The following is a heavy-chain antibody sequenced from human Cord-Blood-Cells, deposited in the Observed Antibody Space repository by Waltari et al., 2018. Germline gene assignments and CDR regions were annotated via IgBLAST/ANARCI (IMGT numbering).Heavy chain of an antibody. CDR2: NSYDGSKK. V-gene: IGHV3-30*04. J-gene: IGHJ3*02. CDR3: ARVSSINAFDI. D-gene: IGHD2-21*01. CDR1: GFTFSSYA. Sequence: QVQLVESGGGVVQPGRSLRLSCAASGFTFSSYAMHWVRQGPGKGVEGVAVNSYDGSKKYYADSVKGRFTISRDNSKNTLYLQMNSLRAEDTAVYYCARVSSINAFDIWGQGTMVTDSS.